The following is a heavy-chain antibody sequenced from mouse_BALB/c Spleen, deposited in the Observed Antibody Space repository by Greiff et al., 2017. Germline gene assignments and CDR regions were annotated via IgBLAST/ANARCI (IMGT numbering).Heavy chain of an antibody. D-gene: IGHD1-1*01. CDR1: GYTFTSYY. CDR2: INPNNGGT. Sequence: QVQLKQSGAELVKPGASVKLSCKASGYTFTSYYMYWVKQRPGQGLEWIGDINPNNGGTIYNQKFKGKATLTVDKSSSTAYMELRSLTSEDTAVYYCARWVITRGAMDYWGQGTSVTVSS. J-gene: IGHJ4*01. CDR3: ARWVITRGAMDY. V-gene: IGHV1-53*01.